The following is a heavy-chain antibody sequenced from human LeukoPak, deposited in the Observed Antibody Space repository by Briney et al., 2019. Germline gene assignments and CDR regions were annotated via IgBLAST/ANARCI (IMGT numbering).Heavy chain of an antibody. Sequence: KASETLSLTCTVSGYSISSGYYWGWIRQPPGKGLEWIGSIYHSGSTYYNPSLKSRVTISVDTSKNQFSLKLSSVTAADTAVYYCARTLYRGYSYGSFGYWGQGTLVTVSS. CDR3: ARTLYRGYSYGSFGY. CDR1: GYSISSGYY. D-gene: IGHD5-18*01. J-gene: IGHJ4*02. CDR2: IYHSGST. V-gene: IGHV4-38-2*02.